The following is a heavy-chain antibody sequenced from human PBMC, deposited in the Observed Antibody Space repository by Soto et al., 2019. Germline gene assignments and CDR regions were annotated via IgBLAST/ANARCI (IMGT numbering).Heavy chain of an antibody. V-gene: IGHV4-59*02. Sequence: SETLSLTCTVSGGSVSSYFWSWIRQPPGKGLEWIGYIYYSGGTNSNPSLKSRVTMSVDTSKNQFSLRLNSVTAADSAVYYCARGNMGWFDPWGLGNLVTV. D-gene: IGHD3-16*01. J-gene: IGHJ5*02. CDR3: ARGNMGWFDP. CDR2: IYYSGGT. CDR1: GGSVSSYF.